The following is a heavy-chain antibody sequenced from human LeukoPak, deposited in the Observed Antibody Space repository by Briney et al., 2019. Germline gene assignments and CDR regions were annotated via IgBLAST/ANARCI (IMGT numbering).Heavy chain of an antibody. V-gene: IGHV4-4*07. CDR1: GDSISNYY. D-gene: IGHD3-9*01. J-gene: IGHJ4*02. CDR3: ARESVYFDFIYYFDY. Sequence: SETLSLTCTVSGDSISNYYWSWIRQPAGKGLEWIGRIYTSGSTNYNPSLKSRVTISVDTSKNQFSLKLSSVTAADTAVYYCARESVYFDFIYYFDYWGQGTLVTVSS. CDR2: IYTSGST.